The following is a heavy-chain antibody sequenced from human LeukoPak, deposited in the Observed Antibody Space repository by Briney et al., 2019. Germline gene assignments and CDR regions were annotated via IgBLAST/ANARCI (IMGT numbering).Heavy chain of an antibody. CDR3: ARAFGSTSC. V-gene: IGHV3-30-3*01. CDR1: GFTFSSYA. CDR2: ISYDGSNK. J-gene: IGHJ4*02. Sequence: PGGSLRLSCAASGFTFSSYAMHWVRQAPGKGLEWVAVISYDGSNKYYADSVKGRFTISRDNSKNTLYLQMNSLRAEDTAVYYCARAFGSTSCWGQGTLVTVSS. D-gene: IGHD2-2*01.